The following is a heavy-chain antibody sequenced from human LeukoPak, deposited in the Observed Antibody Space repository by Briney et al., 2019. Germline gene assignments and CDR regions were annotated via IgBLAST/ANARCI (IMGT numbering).Heavy chain of an antibody. CDR1: GFTFSSYS. Sequence: PGGSLRLSCAASGFTFSSYSMNWVRQAPGKGLEWVSYISSSSSTIYCADSVKGRFTISRDNAKNSLYLQMNSPRAEDTAVYYCARDSYYYDSSGFDYWGQGTLVTVSS. V-gene: IGHV3-48*01. D-gene: IGHD3-22*01. CDR2: ISSSSSTI. CDR3: ARDSYYYDSSGFDY. J-gene: IGHJ4*02.